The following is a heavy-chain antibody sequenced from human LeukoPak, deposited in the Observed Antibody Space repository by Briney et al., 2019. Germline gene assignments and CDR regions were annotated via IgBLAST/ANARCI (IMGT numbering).Heavy chain of an antibody. Sequence: GGSLRLSGAASGFTFSSYSMNWVRQAPGKGLEWVSSISSSSSYIYYADSVKGRFTISRDNAKNSLYLQMNSLRAEDTAVYYCARVTMVRGIDYWGQGTLVTVSS. CDR1: GFTFSSYS. J-gene: IGHJ4*02. CDR2: ISSSSSYI. V-gene: IGHV3-21*01. CDR3: ARVTMVRGIDY. D-gene: IGHD3-10*01.